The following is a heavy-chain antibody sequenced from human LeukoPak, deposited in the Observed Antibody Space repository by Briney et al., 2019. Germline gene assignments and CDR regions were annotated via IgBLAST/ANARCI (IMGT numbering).Heavy chain of an antibody. J-gene: IGHJ4*02. CDR1: GGSFSGYY. V-gene: IGHV4-34*01. Sequence: PSETLSLTCAVYGGSFSGYYWSWIRQPPGKGLEWIGEINHSGSTNYNPSLKSRVTISVDTSKNQFSLKLSSVTAADTAVYYCARDYLPFITGTTDYWGQGTLVTVSS. D-gene: IGHD1-20*01. CDR2: INHSGST. CDR3: ARDYLPFITGTTDY.